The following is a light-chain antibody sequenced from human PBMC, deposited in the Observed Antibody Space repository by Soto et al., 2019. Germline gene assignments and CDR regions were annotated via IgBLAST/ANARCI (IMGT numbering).Light chain of an antibody. CDR1: QSVNNF. V-gene: IGKV3-20*01. J-gene: IGKJ1*01. Sequence: ETLLTQSPATLSLSPGERATLSCRASQSVNNFLAWYQQKPGQAPRLLIYGASTRATGIPDRFSGSGSGTDFTLTISRLEPEDFAVYYCQQYGSSPSFGQGTKVDIK. CDR3: QQYGSSPS. CDR2: GAS.